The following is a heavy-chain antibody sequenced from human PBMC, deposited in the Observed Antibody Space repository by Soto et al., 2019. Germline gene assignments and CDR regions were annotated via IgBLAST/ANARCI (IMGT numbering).Heavy chain of an antibody. D-gene: IGHD2-2*01. CDR3: ARDLGGNYCNSTSCLYFVGH. J-gene: IGHJ4*02. Sequence: EVQLLESGGALVQPGGSLRLSCAASVFTFSNHAINWVRQAPGKGLVWVSTISDSGSTFYADFVKGRFTISRDNSKNTLYRQMNSLRAEDTDVYYCARDLGGNYCNSTSCLYFVGHLGQGTLVIVSS. V-gene: IGHV3-23*01. CDR2: ISDSGST. CDR1: VFTFSNHA.